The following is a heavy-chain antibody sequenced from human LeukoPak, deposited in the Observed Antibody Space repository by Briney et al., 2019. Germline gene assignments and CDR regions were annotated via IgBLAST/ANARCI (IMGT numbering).Heavy chain of an antibody. J-gene: IGHJ4*02. V-gene: IGHV1-2*06. D-gene: IGHD1-26*01. Sequence: ASVKVSCKASGYTFTGYYMHWVRQAPGQGLEWMGRINPNSGGTSYAQKFQGGVTMTRDTSISTVYMELSSLTSDDTAVYYCAREVARSGSYFDYWGQGTLVTVSS. CDR3: AREVARSGSYFDY. CDR2: INPNSGGT. CDR1: GYTFTGYY.